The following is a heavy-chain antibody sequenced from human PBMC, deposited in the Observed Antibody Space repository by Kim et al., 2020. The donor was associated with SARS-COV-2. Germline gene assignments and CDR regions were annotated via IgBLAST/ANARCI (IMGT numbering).Heavy chain of an antibody. CDR1: GFTFSNYV. D-gene: IGHD2-15*01. Sequence: GGSLRLSCAASGFTFSNYVMHWVRQAPGKGLEYVAAISSSGTSTYYANSVKGRFTVSRDNSKNTPYLQMGSLRGDDMAVYYCARDPCSGDDCYRYFQHWGQGTLVTVSS. V-gene: IGHV3-64*01. J-gene: IGHJ1*01. CDR3: ARDPCSGDDCYRYFQH. CDR2: ISSSGTST.